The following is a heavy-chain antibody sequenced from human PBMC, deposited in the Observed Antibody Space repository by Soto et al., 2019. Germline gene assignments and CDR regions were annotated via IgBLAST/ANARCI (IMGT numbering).Heavy chain of an antibody. J-gene: IGHJ5*02. Sequence: GASVKVSCKASGGTFSSYAISWVRQAPGQGLEWMGGIIPIFGTANYAQKFQGRVTITADKSTSTAYMELSSLRSEDTAVYYCARGGIAAATNWFDTWGQGPLVTVSS. D-gene: IGHD6-13*01. CDR1: GGTFSSYA. CDR2: IIPIFGTA. CDR3: ARGGIAAATNWFDT. V-gene: IGHV1-69*06.